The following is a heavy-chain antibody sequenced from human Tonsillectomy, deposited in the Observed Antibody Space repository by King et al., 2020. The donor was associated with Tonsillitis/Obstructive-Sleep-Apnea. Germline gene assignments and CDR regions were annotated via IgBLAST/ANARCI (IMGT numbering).Heavy chain of an antibody. D-gene: IGHD5-18*01. J-gene: IGHJ4*02. Sequence: VQLVESGAEVIKPGESLRISCKGSGYTFTTYWINWVRQMPGKGLEWMGRIDPSDSYTNYSPSFQGHVTISADKSINTAYLQWSSLKASDTAIYYCARQGAYSYGTAPFDYWGQGTLVTVSS. V-gene: IGHV5-10-1*03. CDR1: GYTFTTYW. CDR3: ARQGAYSYGTAPFDY. CDR2: IDPSDSYT.